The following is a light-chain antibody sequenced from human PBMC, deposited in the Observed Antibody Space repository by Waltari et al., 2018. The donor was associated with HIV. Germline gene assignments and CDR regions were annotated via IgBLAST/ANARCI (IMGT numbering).Light chain of an antibody. CDR3: AAWDDSLSGFYV. Sequence: QSVLTQPPSASGTPGQRATISCSGSNFNIRSNYVSWYQHVPGAAPKLLIYRNDQRPSGVPDRFSGSKSGTSASLAISGLRSEDEADYYCAAWDDSLSGFYVLGTGTKVTVL. CDR2: RND. J-gene: IGLJ1*01. V-gene: IGLV1-47*01. CDR1: NFNIRSNY.